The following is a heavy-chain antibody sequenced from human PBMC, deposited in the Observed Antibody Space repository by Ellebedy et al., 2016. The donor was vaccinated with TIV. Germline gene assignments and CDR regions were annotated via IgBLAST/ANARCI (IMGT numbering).Heavy chain of an antibody. CDR1: GGSFSNYY. Sequence: SETLSLTCIVSGGSFSNYYWNWIRQPPGKGLEWIGYIFYSETTNYNPSLKSRVTISLDTSKNQFSLTLSSVTAADTAVYYCARGGIGVGADSWGQGSLVTVSS. CDR3: ARGGIGVGADS. J-gene: IGHJ4*02. CDR2: IFYSETT. D-gene: IGHD1-26*01. V-gene: IGHV4-59*08.